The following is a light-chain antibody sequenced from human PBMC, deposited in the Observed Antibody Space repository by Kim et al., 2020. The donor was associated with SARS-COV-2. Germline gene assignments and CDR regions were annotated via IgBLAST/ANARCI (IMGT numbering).Light chain of an antibody. CDR1: SGRIASNY. CDR3: QSYDSSNHWV. V-gene: IGLV6-57*03. J-gene: IGLJ3*02. CDR2: EDN. Sequence: KTVTLSWTRSSGRIASNYVQWYQQRPGSAPTTVIYEDNQGPSGVPDRFSGSIDSSSNSASLTISGLKSEDEADYYCQSYDSSNHWVFGGGTQLTVL.